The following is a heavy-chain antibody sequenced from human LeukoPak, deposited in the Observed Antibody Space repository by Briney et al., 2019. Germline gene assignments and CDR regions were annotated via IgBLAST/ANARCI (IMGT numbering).Heavy chain of an antibody. V-gene: IGHV1-69*04. D-gene: IGHD1-26*01. CDR3: AREGPYSGSYYYFDY. CDR2: IIPILGIA. Sequence: ASVTVSCTASGGTFSSYTISWVRQAPGQGLEWMGRIIPILGIANYAQKFQGRVTITADKSTSIAYMELSSLRSEETAVYYCAREGPYSGSYYYFDYWGQGTLVTVSS. J-gene: IGHJ4*02. CDR1: GGTFSSYT.